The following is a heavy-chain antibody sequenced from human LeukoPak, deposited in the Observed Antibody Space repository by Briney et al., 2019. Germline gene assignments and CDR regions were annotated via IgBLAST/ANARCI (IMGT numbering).Heavy chain of an antibody. D-gene: IGHD6-13*01. Sequence: GASVKVSCKASGYTFTDYYMHWVRQAPGQGLEWLGWINPNSGGTNYAQKFQGRVTVTSDTSISTVYMELSRLRSDDTAVYSCVRVTGEQHLPALPFQHWGQGTLVIVSS. J-gene: IGHJ1*01. V-gene: IGHV1-2*02. CDR3: VRVTGEQHLPALPFQH. CDR2: INPNSGGT. CDR1: GYTFTDYY.